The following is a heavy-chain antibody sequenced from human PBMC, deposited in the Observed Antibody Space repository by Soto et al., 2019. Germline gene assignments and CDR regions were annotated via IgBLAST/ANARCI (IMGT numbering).Heavy chain of an antibody. CDR2: TYYRSKWYN. Sequence: TCAISGDSVSSNSAAWNWIRQSPSRGLEWLGRTYYRSKWYNDYAVSVKSRITINPDTSKNQFSLQLNSVTPEDTAVYYCARADFWSGYENPFNYWGQGTLVTVSS. CDR1: GDSVSSNSAA. D-gene: IGHD3-3*01. V-gene: IGHV6-1*01. J-gene: IGHJ4*02. CDR3: ARADFWSGYENPFNY.